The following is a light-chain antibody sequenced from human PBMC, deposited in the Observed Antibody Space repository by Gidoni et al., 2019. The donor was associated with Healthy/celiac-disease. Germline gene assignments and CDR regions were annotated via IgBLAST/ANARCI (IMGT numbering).Light chain of an antibody. J-gene: IGLJ3*02. CDR1: SSHVGGYNY. V-gene: IGLV2-14*03. CDR3: SSYTSSSTLV. CDR2: DVS. Sequence: QSALTHPASVSASPGQPITIPCTGTSSHVGGYNYVSWYQQHPGKAPQLMIYDVSNRHSGVSNRFSGSKSGNTAALTISGRQDEDEADYYCSSYTSSSTLVFGGGTKLTVL.